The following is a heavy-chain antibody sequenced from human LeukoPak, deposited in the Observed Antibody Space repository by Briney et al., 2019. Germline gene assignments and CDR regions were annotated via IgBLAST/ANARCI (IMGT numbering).Heavy chain of an antibody. V-gene: IGHV4-59*01. J-gene: IGHJ4*02. D-gene: IGHD6-19*01. CDR3: ASTQQWLAFDY. Sequence: PSETLSLTCTVSGGSISSYYWSWIRQPPGKGLEWIGRFYHSGSTNYNPSLKSRVTTSVDTSKNQFSLRLNSVTAADTAVYYCASTQQWLAFDYWGQGILVTVSS. CDR2: FYHSGST. CDR1: GGSISSYY.